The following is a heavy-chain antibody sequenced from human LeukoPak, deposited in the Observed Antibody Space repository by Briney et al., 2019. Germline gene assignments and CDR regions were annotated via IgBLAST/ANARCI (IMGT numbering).Heavy chain of an antibody. CDR3: AKVGRDSYGYRYYYYMDV. CDR2: IWYDGSNK. CDR1: GFTFSSYG. J-gene: IGHJ6*03. D-gene: IGHD5-18*01. Sequence: GVSLRLSCAASGFTFSSYGMHWVRQAPGKGLEWVAVIWYDGSNKYYADSVKGRFTISRDNSKNTLYLQMNSLRAEDTAVYYCAKVGRDSYGYRYYYYMDVWGKGTTVTVSS. V-gene: IGHV3-33*06.